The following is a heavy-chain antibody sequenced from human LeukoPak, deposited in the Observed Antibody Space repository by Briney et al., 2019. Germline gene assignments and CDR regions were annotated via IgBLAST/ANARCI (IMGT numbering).Heavy chain of an antibody. V-gene: IGHV3-11*01. CDR3: ARCRCEPSYYFDY. D-gene: IGHD2-15*01. Sequence: GGSLRLSCAASGFTFSDYYMSWIRQAPGKGLEWVSYISSSGSTIYYADSVKGRFTISRDNAKNSLYLQMNSLRAEDTAVYYCARCRCEPSYYFDYWGQGTLVTVSS. J-gene: IGHJ4*02. CDR2: ISSSGSTI. CDR1: GFTFSDYY.